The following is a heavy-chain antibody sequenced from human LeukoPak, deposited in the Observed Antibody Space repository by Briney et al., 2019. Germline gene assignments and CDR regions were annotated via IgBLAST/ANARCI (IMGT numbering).Heavy chain of an antibody. J-gene: IGHJ6*02. D-gene: IGHD1-14*01. CDR3: ARGGTIKNGMDV. V-gene: IGHV4-61*02. CDR2: IYTSGNT. Sequence: SQTLSLTCTVSGDSISSVNYYWSWIRQPAGKGLEWIGRIYTSGNTNYNPSLKSRITISVDTSKNQFSLKLRSVTAADTAVYYCARGGTIKNGMDVWGQGTTVTVSS. CDR1: GDSISSVNYY.